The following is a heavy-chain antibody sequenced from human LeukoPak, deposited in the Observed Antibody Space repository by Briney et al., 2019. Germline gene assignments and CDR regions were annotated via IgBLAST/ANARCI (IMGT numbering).Heavy chain of an antibody. D-gene: IGHD3-3*01. Sequence: GGSLRLSCAASGFAFSSYGMHWVRQAPGKGLEWVSYIRHDGINEYYADSVKGRFTISRDLSRKTLYLQMNSLRAEDTAVYYCTKDWGVFGVAYCLDHWGQGTLVTVSS. CDR3: TKDWGVFGVAYCLDH. V-gene: IGHV3-30*02. J-gene: IGHJ4*02. CDR2: IRHDGINE. CDR1: GFAFSSYG.